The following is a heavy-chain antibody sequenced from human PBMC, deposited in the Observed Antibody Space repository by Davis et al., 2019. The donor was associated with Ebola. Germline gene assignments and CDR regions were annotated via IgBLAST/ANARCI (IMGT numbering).Heavy chain of an antibody. CDR3: ATNSSSSFPLDM. V-gene: IGHV4-59*11. D-gene: IGHD6-6*01. Sequence: PSETLSLTCTVSGASISNHFWNWIRQPPGKGLEWIGYIFYGGSTISYNGYTNYNPSLKSRVTIAADTAKNQFSLRLTSVTAADTAMYYCATNSSSSFPLDMWCQGTLVTVSS. CDR2: IFYGGSTISYNGYT. CDR1: GASISNHF. J-gene: IGHJ3*02.